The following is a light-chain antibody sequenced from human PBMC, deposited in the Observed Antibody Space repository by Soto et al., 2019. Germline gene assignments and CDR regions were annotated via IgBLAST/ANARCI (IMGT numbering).Light chain of an antibody. CDR3: QQYYSTPPPT. CDR2: WAS. J-gene: IGKJ3*01. Sequence: DIVMTQSPDSLAVSLGERATINCKSSQSVLYSSNNKNYLAWYQQKPGQPPKLLIYWASTRESGVPDRFSGSGSGTDFTLTISSLQAEDVAVYYCQQYYSTPPPTFGPGTKVDI. CDR1: QSVLYSSNNKNY. V-gene: IGKV4-1*01.